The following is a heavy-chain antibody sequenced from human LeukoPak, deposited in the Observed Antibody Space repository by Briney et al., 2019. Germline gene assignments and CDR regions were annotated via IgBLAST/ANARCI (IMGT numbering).Heavy chain of an antibody. CDR2: IKSKTDGGTT. CDR3: TTDRAAFWSGYITYYFDY. D-gene: IGHD3-3*01. CDR1: GFTFSNAR. V-gene: IGHV3-15*01. Sequence: GGSLRLSCAASGFTFSNARMSWVRQAPGKGLEWVGRIKSKTDGGTTDHAAPVKGRFTISRDDSKNTLYLQMNSLKPEDTAVYYCTTDRAAFWSGYITYYFDYWGQGTLVTVSS. J-gene: IGHJ4*02.